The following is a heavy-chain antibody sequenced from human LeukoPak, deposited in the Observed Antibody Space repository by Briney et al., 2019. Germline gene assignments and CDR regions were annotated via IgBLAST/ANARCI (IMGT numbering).Heavy chain of an antibody. V-gene: IGHV3-74*01. D-gene: IGHD3-10*01. CDR3: VRDGNVILHFGELRGWFHP. CDR2: INSDGSTI. J-gene: IGHJ5*02. CDR1: GFTFSTYW. Sequence: GGSLRLSCAASGFTFSTYWMHWVRQVPGKGLEWVSRINSDGSTITYADSVKGRFTISRDNAKNTLYLQMHSLTAEDTAVYYCVRDGNVILHFGELRGWFHPWGQGTLVTVSS.